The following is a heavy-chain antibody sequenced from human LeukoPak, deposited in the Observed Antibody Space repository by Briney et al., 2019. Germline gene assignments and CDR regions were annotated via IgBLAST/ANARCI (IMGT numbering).Heavy chain of an antibody. V-gene: IGHV3-23*01. J-gene: IGHJ6*03. CDR2: ISGSGGST. D-gene: IGHD5-12*01. CDR1: GFTFSSYA. Sequence: GGSLRLSCAASGFTFSSYAMSWVRQAPGKGLEWVSAISGSGGSTYYADSVKGRFTISRDNSKNTLYLQMNSLRAEDTAVYYCAREHSGYDFPGRDYYYMDVWGKGTTVTVSS. CDR3: AREHSGYDFPGRDYYYMDV.